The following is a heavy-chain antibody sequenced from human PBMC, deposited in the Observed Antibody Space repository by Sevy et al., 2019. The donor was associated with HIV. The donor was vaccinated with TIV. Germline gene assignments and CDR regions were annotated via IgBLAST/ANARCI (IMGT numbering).Heavy chain of an antibody. D-gene: IGHD6-13*01. CDR3: AKNTAAAGTGGFDY. J-gene: IGHJ4*02. V-gene: IGHV3-30*02. CDR2: ISFDGSHK. CDR1: GLIFSHYG. Sequence: GGSLRLSCAASGLIFSHYGMHWVRQAPGKGLEWVAFISFDGSHKYYVDSVKGRFTISRDNSKNTLYLQMNSLRTEDTALYYCAKNTAAAGTGGFDYWGQGTLVTVSS.